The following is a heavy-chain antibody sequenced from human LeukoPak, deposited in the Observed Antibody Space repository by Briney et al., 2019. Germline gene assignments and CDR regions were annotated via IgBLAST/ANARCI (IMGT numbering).Heavy chain of an antibody. CDR2: IKQDESEK. D-gene: IGHD6-19*01. CDR3: ARGLAVTARGSFDI. V-gene: IGHV3-7*03. CDR1: GFTFRRYW. Sequence: PGGSLRLSCAASGFTFRRYWITWVRQAPGKGREGVADIKQDESEKYYVDSVKGRFTISRDNAKNSLYLQMNSLRAEDTAVYYCARGLAVTARGSFDIWGQGTMVTVSS. J-gene: IGHJ3*02.